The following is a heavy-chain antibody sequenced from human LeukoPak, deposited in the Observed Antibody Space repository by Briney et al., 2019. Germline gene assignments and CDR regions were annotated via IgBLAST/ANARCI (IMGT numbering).Heavy chain of an antibody. D-gene: IGHD3-9*01. V-gene: IGHV3-48*01. CDR1: GFTFDDYA. J-gene: IGHJ4*02. CDR2: ISGSSSTI. Sequence: AGGSLRLSCAASGFTFDDYAMSWVRQAPGKGLEWVSYISGSSSTIYYADSVKGRFTISRDNAKNSLYLQMNSLRAEDTAVYYCVTNFDPDVDWGQGTLVTVSS. CDR3: VTNFDPDVD.